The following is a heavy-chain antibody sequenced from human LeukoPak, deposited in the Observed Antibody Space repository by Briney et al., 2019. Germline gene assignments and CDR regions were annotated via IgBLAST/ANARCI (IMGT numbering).Heavy chain of an antibody. J-gene: IGHJ4*02. CDR1: GYSFTSYW. CDR2: TYPGDSDT. D-gene: IGHD3-3*01. CDR3: ARRLATYDFCSGYQQYYFDY. Sequence: GESLKISCKGSGYSFTSYWIGWVRQMPGKGLEWMGITYPGDSDTRSSPSFQGQLTISADKSISTAYLQWSSLKASDTAMYYCARRLATYDFCSGYQQYYFDYWGQGTLVTVSS. V-gene: IGHV5-51*01.